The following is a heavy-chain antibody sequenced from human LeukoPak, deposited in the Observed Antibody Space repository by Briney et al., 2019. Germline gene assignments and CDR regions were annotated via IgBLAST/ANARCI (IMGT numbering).Heavy chain of an antibody. V-gene: IGHV3-7*02. Sequence: GGSLRLSCAASGFTFSSNWMSWVRQAPGKGLEWVANINQDGREKYYVDSVKGRFTISRDNAKNSLYLQMHSLSAEDTAVYYCAKNGEEFDYWGQGTLVTVSS. CDR2: INQDGREK. J-gene: IGHJ4*02. D-gene: IGHD4-17*01. CDR3: AKNGEEFDY. CDR1: GFTFSSNW.